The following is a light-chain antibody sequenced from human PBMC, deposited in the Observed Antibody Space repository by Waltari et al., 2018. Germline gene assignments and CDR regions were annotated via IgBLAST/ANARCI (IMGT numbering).Light chain of an antibody. CDR1: SSDVGSYNL. Sequence: QSALTQPASVSGSPGQSISISSTGTSSDVGSYNLVSWYQQHPDKAPKLMIYEDNKRPSGVSNRFAGSKSGTTASLTISGLQAEDEADYYCCSYAGSSTLVFGGGTKLTVL. CDR2: EDN. J-gene: IGLJ3*02. CDR3: CSYAGSSTLV. V-gene: IGLV2-23*01.